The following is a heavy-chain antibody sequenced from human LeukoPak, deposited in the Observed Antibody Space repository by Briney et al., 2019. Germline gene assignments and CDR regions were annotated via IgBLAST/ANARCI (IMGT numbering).Heavy chain of an antibody. V-gene: IGHV3-30*18. Sequence: PGGSLRLSCAASGFTFTTYGMHWVRQTPVRGLEWVAVIAYDGKDKYYADSVKGRFTIARDNANNMLYLHMNSLRVDDTAVYYCAKGWLYYENTDFYFDNWGQGTLVTVSS. CDR2: IAYDGKDK. CDR1: GFTFTTYG. CDR3: AKGWLYYENTDFYFDN. J-gene: IGHJ4*02. D-gene: IGHD3-16*01.